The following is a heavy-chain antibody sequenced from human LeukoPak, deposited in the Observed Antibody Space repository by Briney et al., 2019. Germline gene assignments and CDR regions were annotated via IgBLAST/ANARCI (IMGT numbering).Heavy chain of an antibody. CDR2: IYYSGST. Sequence: SETLSLTCTVSGGSISSGGYYWSWIRQHPGKGLEWIGYIYYSGSTYYNPSLKSRVTISVDTSKNQFSLKLSSVTAADTAVYYCARGDYGTPDVWGQGTPVTVSS. J-gene: IGHJ6*02. CDR1: GGSISSGGYY. CDR3: ARGDYGTPDV. V-gene: IGHV4-31*03. D-gene: IGHD4-17*01.